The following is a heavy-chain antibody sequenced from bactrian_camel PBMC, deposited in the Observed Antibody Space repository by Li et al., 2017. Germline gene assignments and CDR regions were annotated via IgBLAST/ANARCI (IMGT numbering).Heavy chain of an antibody. CDR2: INKGGAST. V-gene: IGHV3S40*01. D-gene: IGHD4*01. CDR1: GFTFSNYH. CDR3: AAAPCPVYSDFAG. Sequence: VQLVESGGDSVQAGGSLRLSCAASGFTFSNYHMSWVRQAPGKELEWVATINKGGASTYHGDSVRGRFAISRDNAKNTLYLHLNSLKPEDTAMYYCAAAPCPVYSDFAGWGQGTQVTVS. J-gene: IGHJ4*01.